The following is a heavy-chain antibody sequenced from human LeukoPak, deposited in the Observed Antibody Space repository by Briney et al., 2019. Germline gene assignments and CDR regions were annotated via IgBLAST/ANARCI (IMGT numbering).Heavy chain of an antibody. CDR1: GDSVSSNSAA. CDR2: TYYRSKWYN. V-gene: IGHV6-1*01. CDR3: AREGRWPPRTINWFDP. Sequence: SQTLSLTCAISGDSVSSNSAAWNWIRQSPSRGLEWLGRTYYRSKWYNDYAVSVKSRITINPDTSKNQFSLQLNSVTPEDTAVYYCAREGRWPPRTINWFDPWGQGTLVAVSS. J-gene: IGHJ5*02. D-gene: IGHD5-24*01.